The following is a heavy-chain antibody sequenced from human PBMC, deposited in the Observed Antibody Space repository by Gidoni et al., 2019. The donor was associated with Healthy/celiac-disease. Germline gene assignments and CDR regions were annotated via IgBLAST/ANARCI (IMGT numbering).Heavy chain of an antibody. Sequence: EVQLLVSGGGLVQPGGSLRLSCASSGFTFSRYAMSWVRQAPGKGLEWVSAISGSGGSTYYADAVKGRFTISRDNSKNTLYLQMNSLRAEDTAVYYCAKDRAVRFLEWLLSGPFDYWGQGTLVTVSS. V-gene: IGHV3-23*01. CDR2: ISGSGGST. J-gene: IGHJ4*02. CDR1: GFTFSRYA. CDR3: AKDRAVRFLEWLLSGPFDY. D-gene: IGHD3-3*01.